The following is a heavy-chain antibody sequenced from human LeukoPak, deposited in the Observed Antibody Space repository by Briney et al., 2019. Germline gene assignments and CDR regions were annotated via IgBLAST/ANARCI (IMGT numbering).Heavy chain of an antibody. V-gene: IGHV3-23*01. D-gene: IGHD6-13*01. CDR3: AKDPPRIAAAGINWFDP. Sequence: GGSLRLSCAASGFTFSSYAMRWVRQAPGKGLEWVSAISGSGGSTYYADSVKGRFTISRDNSKNTLYLQMNSLRAEDTAVYYCAKDPPRIAAAGINWFDPWGQGTLVTVSS. J-gene: IGHJ5*02. CDR2: ISGSGGST. CDR1: GFTFSSYA.